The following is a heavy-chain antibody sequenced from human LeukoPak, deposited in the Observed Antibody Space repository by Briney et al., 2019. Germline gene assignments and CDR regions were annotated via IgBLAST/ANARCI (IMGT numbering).Heavy chain of an antibody. CDR1: GFTVSSNY. CDR2: IYSGGST. J-gene: IGHJ4*02. V-gene: IGHV3-53*05. CDR3: AKDGGEWELRGDYFDY. Sequence: GGSLRLSCAASGFTVSSNYMSWVRQAPGKGLEWVSVIYSGGSTYYADSVKGRFTISRDNSKNTLYLQMNSLRAEDTAVYYCAKDGGEWELRGDYFDYWGQGTLVTVSS. D-gene: IGHD1-26*01.